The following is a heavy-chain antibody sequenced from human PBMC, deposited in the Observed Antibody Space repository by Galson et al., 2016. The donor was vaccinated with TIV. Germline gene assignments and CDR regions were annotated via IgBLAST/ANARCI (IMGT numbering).Heavy chain of an antibody. D-gene: IGHD6-6*01. V-gene: IGHV3-74*01. CDR1: GFTFSNYW. CDR3: VSDVTSSWDY. Sequence: SLRLSCATSGFTFSNYWMHWVRQAPGKGLVWVSRISSDGSGTSYADSVKGRFTISRDNAKNTLYLQMNSLRVEDTALHYCVSDVTSSWDYWGQGTLVTVSS. J-gene: IGHJ4*02. CDR2: ISSDGSGT.